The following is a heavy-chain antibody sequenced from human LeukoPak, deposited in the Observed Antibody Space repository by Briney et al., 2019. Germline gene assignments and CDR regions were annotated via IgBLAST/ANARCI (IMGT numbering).Heavy chain of an antibody. V-gene: IGHV1-46*01. CDR2: INPSGGST. D-gene: IGHD6-19*01. J-gene: IGHJ4*02. CDR3: ARETSNGWYS. Sequence: ASVTVSCKASGYSFTSYYMDWVRQAPGLGLEWMGKINPSGGSTSYAQKFQGRVTMTRDTSTSTVYMELSSLRSEDTAVYYCARETSNGWYSWGQGTLVTVSS. CDR1: GYSFTSYY.